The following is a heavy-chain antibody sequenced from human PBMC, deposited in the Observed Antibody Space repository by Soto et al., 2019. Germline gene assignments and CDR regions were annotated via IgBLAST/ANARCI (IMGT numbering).Heavy chain of an antibody. D-gene: IGHD2-15*01. Sequence: EVQLVESGGRLVKPGGSLRLSCAVSGFALSSYSIAWVRQASVKELEWVSFTFNYAGRLYYADSVKGRFAISRDDAKNSVYLQMNSLRAEDTAVYYCAREEGYCGGGYSFPSAFDLWGQGTVVTVSS. J-gene: IGHJ3*01. CDR2: TFNYAGRL. V-gene: IGHV3-21*01. CDR1: GFALSSYS. CDR3: AREEGYCGGGYSFPSAFDL.